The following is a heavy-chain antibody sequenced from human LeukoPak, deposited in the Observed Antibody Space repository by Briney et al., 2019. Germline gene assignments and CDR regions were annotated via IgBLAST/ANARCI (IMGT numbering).Heavy chain of an antibody. J-gene: IGHJ3*02. D-gene: IGHD4-17*01. CDR3: ARHMARDYGDPYDAFDI. CDR2: IYHSGST. V-gene: IGHV4-30-2*01. Sequence: SQTLSLTCTVSGGSISSGGYYWSWIRQPPGKGLEWIGYIYHSGSTYYNPSLKSRVTISVDRSKNQFSLKLSSVTAADTAVYYCARHMARDYGDPYDAFDIWGQGTMVTVSS. CDR1: GGSISSGGYY.